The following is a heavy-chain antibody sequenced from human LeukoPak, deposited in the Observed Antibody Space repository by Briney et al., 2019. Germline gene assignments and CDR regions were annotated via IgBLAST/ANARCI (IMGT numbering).Heavy chain of an antibody. V-gene: IGHV3-11*06. D-gene: IGHD3-22*01. CDR2: ISSSSSHT. J-gene: IGHJ3*02. CDR3: ARENFYDSSGYDAFDI. CDR1: EFAFSDFC. Sequence: PGGSLRLSCGASEFAFSDFCMTWIRQAPGKGLEWVSYISSSSSHTNYADSVEGRFTVSRDNAKNSLYLQMNSLRAEDTAVYYCARENFYDSSGYDAFDIWGQGTMVTVSS.